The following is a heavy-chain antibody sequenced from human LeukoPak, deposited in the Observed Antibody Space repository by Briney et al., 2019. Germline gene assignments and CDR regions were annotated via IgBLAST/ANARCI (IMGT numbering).Heavy chain of an antibody. Sequence: SETLSLTCAVSGYSISSGYYWGWIRQPPGKGLEWIGSIYHSGSTYYNPSLKSRVTISVDTSKNQFSLKLSSVTAADTAVYYCARGGGYCTNGVCDGHYYMDVWGKATTVTVSS. V-gene: IGHV4-38-2*01. J-gene: IGHJ6*03. CDR1: GYSISSGYY. CDR2: IYHSGST. CDR3: ARGGGYCTNGVCDGHYYMDV. D-gene: IGHD2-8*01.